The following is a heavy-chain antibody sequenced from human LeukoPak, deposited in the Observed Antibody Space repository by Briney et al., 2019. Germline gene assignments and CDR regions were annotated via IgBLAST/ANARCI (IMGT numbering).Heavy chain of an antibody. Sequence: TSETLSLTCTVSGCSISSSSYYWGWIRQPPGRGPEWISSIYYSGSTYYNSSLKSRVTISVDTSKSQFSLKLSSVPAADTAVYYCAMTFGYSYGYLDYWGQGTLVTVSS. CDR1: GCSISSSSYY. CDR2: IYYSGST. CDR3: AMTFGYSYGYLDY. J-gene: IGHJ4*02. D-gene: IGHD5-18*01. V-gene: IGHV4-39*01.